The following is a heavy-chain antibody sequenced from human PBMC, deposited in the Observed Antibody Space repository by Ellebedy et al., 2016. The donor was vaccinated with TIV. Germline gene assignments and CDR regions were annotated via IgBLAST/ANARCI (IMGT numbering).Heavy chain of an antibody. CDR2: IIPPFGGT. D-gene: IGHD4-17*01. CDR3: ARYDYGDYLSGMDV. V-gene: IGHV1-69*13. J-gene: IGHJ6*02. Sequence: ASVKVSCKTSGGTFHSYGISWVRQAPGQGLEWMGGIIPPFGGTKYAQEFRDRATITADEASRTVFMDLSSLRSADTAVYYCARYDYGDYLSGMDVWGQGTTVIVSS. CDR1: GGTFHSYG.